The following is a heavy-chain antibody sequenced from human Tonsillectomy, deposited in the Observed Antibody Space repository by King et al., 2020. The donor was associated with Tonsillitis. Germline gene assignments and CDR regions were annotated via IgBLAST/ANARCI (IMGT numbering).Heavy chain of an antibody. CDR3: ARDAEEGAPGDAFDM. Sequence: VQLVQSGAEVKKPGASVKVSCRASGNTFTRHYMHWVRQAPGQGLEWVGIIDPRGITNYAQKFQGRVTMTRETSTSTVDMELRSLRPDDTAVYYCARDAEEGAPGDAFDMWGQGTRVTVSS. V-gene: IGHV1-46*03. D-gene: IGHD1-26*01. CDR1: GNTFTRHY. J-gene: IGHJ3*02. CDR2: IDPRGIT.